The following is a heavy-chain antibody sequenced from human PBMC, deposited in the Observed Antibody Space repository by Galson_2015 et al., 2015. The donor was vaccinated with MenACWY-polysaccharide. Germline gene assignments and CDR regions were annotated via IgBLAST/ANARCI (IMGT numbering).Heavy chain of an antibody. Sequence: SVKVCCKASGYTFTSYDINWVRQAPGQGLQWMGWMNPNSGNTGYAQKFQGRVTMTRNTSISTAYMDLRSLRSEDTAVYYCARLEGDSSGYFSCFDTWGQGTLVTVSS. J-gene: IGHJ5*02. D-gene: IGHD3-22*01. V-gene: IGHV1-8*01. CDR1: GYTFTSYD. CDR2: MNPNSGNT. CDR3: ARLEGDSSGYFSCFDT.